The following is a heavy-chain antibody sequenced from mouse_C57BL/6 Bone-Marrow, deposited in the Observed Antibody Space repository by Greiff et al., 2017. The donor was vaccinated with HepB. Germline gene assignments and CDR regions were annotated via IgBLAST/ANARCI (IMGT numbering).Heavy chain of an antibody. J-gene: IGHJ3*01. CDR1: GYTFTDYN. V-gene: IGHV1-18*01. D-gene: IGHD1-1*01. CDR3: ARDGSSSWCAY. Sequence: EVQLQQSGPELVKPGASVKIPCKASGYTFTDYNMDWVKQSHGKSLEWIGDINPNNGGTIYNQKFKGKATLTVDKSSSTAYMELRSLTSEDTAVYYCARDGSSSWCAYWGQGTLVTVSA. CDR2: INPNNGGT.